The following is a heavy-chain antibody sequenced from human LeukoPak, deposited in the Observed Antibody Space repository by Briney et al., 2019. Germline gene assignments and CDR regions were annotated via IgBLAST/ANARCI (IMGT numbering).Heavy chain of an antibody. CDR1: GLPFSSYY. CDR3: ARVNRYSGYDFDQ. D-gene: IGHD5-12*01. V-gene: IGHV3-7*01. Sequence: GGSLRLSCAASGLPFSSYYMSWPRHAPGKGLEWVANINQGGSEKYYVESVKDRFTISRDNAKNSLYMQMSSLRAEDTAVYYCARVNRYSGYDFDQWGQGTLVTVSS. CDR2: INQGGSEK. J-gene: IGHJ5*02.